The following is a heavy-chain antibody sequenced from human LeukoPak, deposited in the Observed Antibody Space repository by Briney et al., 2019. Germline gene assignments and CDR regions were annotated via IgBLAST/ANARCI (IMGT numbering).Heavy chain of an antibody. CDR2: MYYDGST. D-gene: IGHD3-3*01. Sequence: PSETLSLTCTVSGGSISSGAYCWSWIRQRPGKGLEWIGYMYYDGSTYSNPSLKSRLTISVDTSKNQFSLKLSSATAADTAVYYCARGPYYDFWSGYPYMDVWGKGTTVTVSS. CDR3: ARGPYYDFWSGYPYMDV. CDR1: GGSISSGAYC. V-gene: IGHV4-31*03. J-gene: IGHJ6*03.